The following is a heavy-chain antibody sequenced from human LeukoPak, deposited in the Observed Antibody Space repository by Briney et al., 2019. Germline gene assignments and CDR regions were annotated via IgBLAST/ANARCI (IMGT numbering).Heavy chain of an antibody. CDR2: MSYDGGHK. CDR1: GFTFSSYA. V-gene: IGHV3-30*18. D-gene: IGHD6-6*01. Sequence: PGRSLRLSCAASGFTFSSYAMHWVRQAPGKGLEWVAVMSYDGGHKYYADSVRGRFTISRDNSKNTLYLQMNSLRAEDTALYYCAKGQLVDYGMDVWGQGTTVTVSS. CDR3: AKGQLVDYGMDV. J-gene: IGHJ6*02.